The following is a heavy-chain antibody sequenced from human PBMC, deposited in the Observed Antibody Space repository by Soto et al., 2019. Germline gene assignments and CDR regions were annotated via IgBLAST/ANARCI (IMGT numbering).Heavy chain of an antibody. D-gene: IGHD5-18*01. V-gene: IGHV4-4*02. CDR1: GDSTRSRYW. Sequence: LETLSLTCDVSGDSTRSRYWWTWLRRPPGKGLEWIGEINHSGTTNYNPSLKSRVTISVDTSKNQFSLKLSSVTAADTAVYYCALGSGYSYGHGYWGQGTLVTVSS. CDR3: ALGSGYSYGHGY. CDR2: INHSGTT. J-gene: IGHJ4*02.